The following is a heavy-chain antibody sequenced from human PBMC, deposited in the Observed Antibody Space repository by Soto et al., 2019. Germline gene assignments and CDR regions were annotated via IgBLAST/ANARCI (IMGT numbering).Heavy chain of an antibody. D-gene: IGHD6-19*01. J-gene: IGHJ4*02. V-gene: IGHV4-34*01. Sequence: QVQLQQWGAGLLKPSETLSLTCAVYGGSFSGYYWSWLRQPPGKGLEWIGEINHSGSTNYNPSLKSRVTISVDTSKHQFYLKLSSVSAADTAVYYCRGWYYFGYWGQGTLVTVSS. CDR1: GGSFSGYY. CDR2: INHSGST. CDR3: RGWYYFGY.